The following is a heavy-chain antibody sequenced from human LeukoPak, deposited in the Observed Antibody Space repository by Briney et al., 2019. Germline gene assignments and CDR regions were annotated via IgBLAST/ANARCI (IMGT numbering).Heavy chain of an antibody. V-gene: IGHV3-7*01. J-gene: IGHJ4*02. Sequence: GGSLRLSCAASGFTFRSYWMSWVRRAPGKGLEWVANINQDGSEKNYVDSVKGRFTIFRDNPKNSLYLEMDSLRVEDTAVYYCAREYDYGDPGIDYWGQGALATVSS. CDR3: AREYDYGDPGIDY. CDR2: INQDGSEK. D-gene: IGHD4-17*01. CDR1: GFTFRSYW.